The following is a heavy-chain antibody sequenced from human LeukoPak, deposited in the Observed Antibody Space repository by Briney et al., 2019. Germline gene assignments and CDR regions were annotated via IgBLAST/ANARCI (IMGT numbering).Heavy chain of an antibody. CDR2: IYHSGST. CDR1: GGSISSYY. V-gene: IGHV4-59*01. J-gene: IGHJ5*02. D-gene: IGHD4-17*01. CDR3: ARENGDLHGAYNWFDP. Sequence: SETLSLTCTVSGGSISSYYWSWIRQPPGKGLEWIGYIYHSGSTNYNPSLKSRVTISVDTSKNQFSLKLSSVTAADTAVYYCARENGDLHGAYNWFDPWGQGTLVTVSS.